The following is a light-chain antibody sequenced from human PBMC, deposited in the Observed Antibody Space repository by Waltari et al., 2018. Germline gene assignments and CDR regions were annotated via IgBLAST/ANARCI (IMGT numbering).Light chain of an antibody. Sequence: AIQMTQSPSSLAASVGDRVTITCPASQGIRNDLGWYQLKPGKAPKVLIYAASSLQSGVPTRFSGSGSGTDFTLTISSLQPDDFATYYCLQDYIYPWTFGQGTKVEIK. CDR1: QGIRND. J-gene: IGKJ1*01. CDR2: AAS. V-gene: IGKV1-6*01. CDR3: LQDYIYPWT.